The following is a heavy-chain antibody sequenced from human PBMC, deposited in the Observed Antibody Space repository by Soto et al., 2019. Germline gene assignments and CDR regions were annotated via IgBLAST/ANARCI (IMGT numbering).Heavy chain of an antibody. Sequence: QVQLVQSGAEVKKPGASVKVSCKASGYTFTSYGISWVRQAPGQGLEWMRWISAYNGNTNYAQKLQGRVTMTTDTSTSTAYMELRSLRSDDTAVYYCAREEEGDILSWNWFDPWGQGTLVTVSS. CDR1: GYTFTSYG. J-gene: IGHJ5*02. CDR3: AREEEGDILSWNWFDP. D-gene: IGHD3-9*01. CDR2: ISAYNGNT. V-gene: IGHV1-18*01.